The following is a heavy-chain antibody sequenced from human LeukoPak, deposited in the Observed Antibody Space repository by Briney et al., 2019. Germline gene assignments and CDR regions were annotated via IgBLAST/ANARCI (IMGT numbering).Heavy chain of an antibody. J-gene: IGHJ6*02. D-gene: IGHD3-10*01. CDR3: ARESMVRGVIIIGPEYGMDV. Sequence: PGGSLRLSCAASAFSFSSYAMSWVRQAPGKGLEWVSVIYSGGSTYYADSVKGRFTISRDNSKNTLYLQMNSLRAEDTAVYYCARESMVRGVIIIGPEYGMDVWGQGTTVTVSS. CDR2: IYSGGST. V-gene: IGHV3-66*01. CDR1: AFSFSSYA.